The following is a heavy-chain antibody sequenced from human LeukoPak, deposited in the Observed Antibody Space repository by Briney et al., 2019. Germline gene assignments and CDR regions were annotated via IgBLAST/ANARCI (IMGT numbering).Heavy chain of an antibody. D-gene: IGHD3-10*01. V-gene: IGHV3-33*01. CDR1: GFTFSSYG. Sequence: GRSLRLSCAASGFTFSSYGMHWVRQAPGKGLEWVAVIWYDGSNKYYADSVRGRFTISRDNSENTLYLQMNSLRAEDTAVYYCARDRAYYYGSGINYWGQGTLVTVSS. J-gene: IGHJ4*02. CDR2: IWYDGSNK. CDR3: ARDRAYYYGSGINY.